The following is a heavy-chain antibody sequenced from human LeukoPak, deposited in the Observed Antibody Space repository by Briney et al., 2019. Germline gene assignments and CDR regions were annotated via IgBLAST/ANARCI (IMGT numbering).Heavy chain of an antibody. CDR1: GFTFSSYG. D-gene: IGHD6-13*01. Sequence: QPGRSLRLSCAASGFTFSSYGMHWVRQAPGEGLEWVAVISYDGSNKYYADSVKGRFTISRDNSKNTLYLQMNSLRAEDTAVYYCAKEITEGIFDYWGQGTLVTVSS. V-gene: IGHV3-30*18. CDR3: AKEITEGIFDY. J-gene: IGHJ4*02. CDR2: ISYDGSNK.